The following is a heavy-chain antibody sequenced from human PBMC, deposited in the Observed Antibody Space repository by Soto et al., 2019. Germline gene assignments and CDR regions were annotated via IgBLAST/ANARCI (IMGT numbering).Heavy chain of an antibody. CDR3: AREGYYDSSGYPTIDY. Sequence: ASVKVSCKASGYTFTSYYMHWVRQAPGQGLEWMGIINPSGGSTSYAQKFQGRVTMTRDTSTSTVYMELSSLRSEDTAVYYCAREGYYDSSGYPTIDYWGQGTLVTVSS. J-gene: IGHJ4*02. CDR1: GYTFTSYY. D-gene: IGHD3-22*01. CDR2: INPSGGST. V-gene: IGHV1-46*01.